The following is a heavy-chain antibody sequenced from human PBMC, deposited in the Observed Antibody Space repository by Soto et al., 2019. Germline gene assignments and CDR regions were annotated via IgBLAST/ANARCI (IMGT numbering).Heavy chain of an antibody. Sequence: LRLSCAASGFTFSSYAMSWVRQAPGKGLEWVSAISGSGGSTYYADSVKGRFTISRDNSKNTLYLQMNSLRAEDTAVYYCAKYRSDGDYYYGMDVWGQGTTVTVSS. CDR3: AKYRSDGDYYYGMDV. J-gene: IGHJ6*02. V-gene: IGHV3-23*01. D-gene: IGHD3-16*01. CDR1: GFTFSSYA. CDR2: ISGSGGST.